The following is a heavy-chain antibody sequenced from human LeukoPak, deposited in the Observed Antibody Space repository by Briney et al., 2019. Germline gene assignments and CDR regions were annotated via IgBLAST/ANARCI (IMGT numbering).Heavy chain of an antibody. CDR2: ISSSGSTI. D-gene: IGHD3-16*02. CDR3: ARDRYDYVWGSYRDY. Sequence: GGSLRLSCAASGFTFSDYYMSWIRQAPGKGLEWVSYISSSGSTIYYADSVKGRFTISRDNAKNSLHLQMNSLRAEDTAVYYCARDRYDYVWGSYRDYWGQGTLVTVSS. V-gene: IGHV3-11*01. J-gene: IGHJ4*02. CDR1: GFTFSDYY.